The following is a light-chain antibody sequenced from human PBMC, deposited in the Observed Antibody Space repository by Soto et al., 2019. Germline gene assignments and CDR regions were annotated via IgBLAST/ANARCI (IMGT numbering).Light chain of an antibody. J-gene: IGLJ7*01. V-gene: IGLV1-44*01. CDR2: SNN. CDR1: SSDVGGSDH. Sequence: QSALTQPASVSGSPGQSITVSCTGTSSDVGGSDHVNWYQQLPGTAPKLLIYSNNQRPSGVPDRFSGSKSGTSASLAISGLQSEDEADYYCAAWDDSLNGYAVFGGGTQLTVL. CDR3: AAWDDSLNGYAV.